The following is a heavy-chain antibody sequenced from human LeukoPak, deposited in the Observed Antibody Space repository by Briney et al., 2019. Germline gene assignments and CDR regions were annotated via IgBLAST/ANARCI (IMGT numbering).Heavy chain of an antibody. V-gene: IGHV1-69*13. CDR3: ARGNDTDFIYFDY. CDR2: IIPMLGTP. CDR1: GGTFSNYV. D-gene: IGHD1-1*01. J-gene: IGHJ4*02. Sequence: ASVKVSCKASGGTFSNYVISWVRHAPGQGLEWMGGIIPMLGTPNYLQKFQGRVTITAEESTSTVYMELRSLGSEDTAMYYCARGNDTDFIYFDYWGQGTLVTVSS.